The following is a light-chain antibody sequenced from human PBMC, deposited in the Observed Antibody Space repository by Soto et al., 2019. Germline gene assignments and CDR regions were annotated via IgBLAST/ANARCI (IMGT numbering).Light chain of an antibody. CDR1: QTVRTNY. J-gene: IGKJ4*01. CDR3: QQYSGSPLT. CDR2: GAS. Sequence: IVLTQSPGTLSLSPGERATLSCRASQTVRTNYLAWFQHKPGQAPRLLIYGASSRATGIPDRFSGSGSGTDVTLTINRLEHEDFAVYFCQQYSGSPLTFGVGTKVEIK. V-gene: IGKV3-20*01.